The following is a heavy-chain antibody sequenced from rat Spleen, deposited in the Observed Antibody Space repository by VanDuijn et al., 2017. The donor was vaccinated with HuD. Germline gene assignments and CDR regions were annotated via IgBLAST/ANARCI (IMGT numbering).Heavy chain of an antibody. J-gene: IGHJ2*01. D-gene: IGHD1-11*01. CDR1: GFTFSNYD. Sequence: EVQLVESGGGLVQPGRSLKLSCAASGFTFSNYDMAWVRQAPTKGLEWVASISTSGGSTYYRDSVKGRFTVSRDNAKSTLYLQMDSLRSEDTATYYCARELRRVWGYWGQGVMVTVSS. CDR2: ISTSGGST. V-gene: IGHV5-25*01. CDR3: ARELRRVWGY.